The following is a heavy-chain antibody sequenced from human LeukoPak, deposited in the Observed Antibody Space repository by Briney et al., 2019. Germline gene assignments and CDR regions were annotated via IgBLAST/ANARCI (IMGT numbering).Heavy chain of an antibody. CDR1: GFTFSSYA. Sequence: GSSLRLSCAASGFTFSSYAMHWVRQATGKGLEWVAVISYDGSNKYYADSVKGRFTISRDNSKNTLYLQMNSLRAEDTAVYYCARYHRTTSRYYYYGMDVWGKGTTVTVSS. J-gene: IGHJ6*04. CDR2: ISYDGSNK. V-gene: IGHV3-30*04. CDR3: ARYHRTTSRYYYYGMDV. D-gene: IGHD1-1*01.